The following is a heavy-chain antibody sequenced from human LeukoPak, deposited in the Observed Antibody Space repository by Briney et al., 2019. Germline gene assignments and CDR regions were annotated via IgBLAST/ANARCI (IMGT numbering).Heavy chain of an antibody. CDR2: IYYSGST. D-gene: IGHD1-26*01. J-gene: IGHJ3*02. V-gene: IGHV4-39*01. CDR1: GGSISSSSYY. CDR3: ARRLAWELLGSAFDI. Sequence: PSETLSLTCTVSGGSISSSSYYWGWIRQPPGKGLEWIGSIYYSGSTYYNPSLKSRVTISVDTSKNQFSLKLSPVTAADTAVHYCARRLAWELLGSAFDIWGQGAMVTVSS.